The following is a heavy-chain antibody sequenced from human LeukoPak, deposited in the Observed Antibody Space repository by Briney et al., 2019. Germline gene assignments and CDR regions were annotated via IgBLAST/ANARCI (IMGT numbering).Heavy chain of an antibody. Sequence: GGSLRLSCAASGFTFSTYAMTWVRQAPGKGLEWVSAISGTVDSTYYADSVKGRFTISRDNSKNTLYLQMNSLRAEDTAVYYCATVGDGHCSTTSCYGWFDPWGQGTLVTVSS. CDR1: GFTFSTYA. J-gene: IGHJ5*02. D-gene: IGHD2-2*01. V-gene: IGHV3-23*01. CDR3: ATVGDGHCSTTSCYGWFDP. CDR2: ISGTVDST.